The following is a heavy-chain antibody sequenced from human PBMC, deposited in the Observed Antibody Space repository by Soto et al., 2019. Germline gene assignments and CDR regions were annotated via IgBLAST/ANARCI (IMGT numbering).Heavy chain of an antibody. CDR2: IIPIFGTA. J-gene: IGHJ6*02. D-gene: IGHD6-6*01. CDR3: ATSIGARKEGVYCYYGMDV. Sequence: QVQLVQSGAEVKKPGSSVKVSCKASGGTFSSYAISWVRQAPGQGLEWMGGIIPIFGTANYAQKFQGTVTITADESTSTAYMELSSLSSEDTAVDYCATSIGARKEGVYCYYGMDVWGQGTTVTVSS. V-gene: IGHV1-69*12. CDR1: GGTFSSYA.